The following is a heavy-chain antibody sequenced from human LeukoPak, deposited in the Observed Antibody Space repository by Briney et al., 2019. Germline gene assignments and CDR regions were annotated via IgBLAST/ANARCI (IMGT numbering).Heavy chain of an antibody. CDR1: SDSISSYY. Sequence: SETLSLTCTVSSDSISSYYWSWIRQSPEKGLDWIGYFYYSGSTNYNPSLKSRATISVDTSKNQFSLKLSSVTAADTAVYYCARGPEDYIGYYYYMDVWGKGTTVTVSS. D-gene: IGHD4-11*01. J-gene: IGHJ6*03. V-gene: IGHV4-59*08. CDR3: ARGPEDYIGYYYYMDV. CDR2: FYYSGST.